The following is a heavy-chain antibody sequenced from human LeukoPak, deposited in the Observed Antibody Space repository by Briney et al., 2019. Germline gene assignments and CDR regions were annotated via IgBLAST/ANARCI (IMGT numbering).Heavy chain of an antibody. CDR2: IRSDGSNK. V-gene: IGHV3-30*02. CDR1: GFSFSSYG. CDR3: ARDPYSGSYGNYYYYFMDV. J-gene: IGHJ6*03. D-gene: IGHD1-26*01. Sequence: PGGSLRLSCAGSGFSFSSYGMHWVRQAPGKGLEWMAFIRSDGSNKYYADSVKGRFTISRDNSKNTLYLQMNSLRAEDTAVYYCARDPYSGSYGNYYYYFMDVWGKGTTVTISS.